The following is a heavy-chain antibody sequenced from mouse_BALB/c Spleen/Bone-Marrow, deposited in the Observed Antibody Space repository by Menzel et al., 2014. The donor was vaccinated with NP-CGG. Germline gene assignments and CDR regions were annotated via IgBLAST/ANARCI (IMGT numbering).Heavy chain of an antibody. CDR1: GFTFSSFG. Sequence: DVMLVESGGGLVQPGGSRKLSCAASGFTFSSFGMHWVRQAPEKGLEWIAYISSDSGAIFYAGTVKGRFTISRNNPKNTLFLQMTSLRSEDTAIYFCTRGGNWEDFDYWGQGTTLTVSS. J-gene: IGHJ2*01. CDR3: TRGGNWEDFDY. CDR2: ISSDSGAI. V-gene: IGHV5-17*02. D-gene: IGHD4-1*01.